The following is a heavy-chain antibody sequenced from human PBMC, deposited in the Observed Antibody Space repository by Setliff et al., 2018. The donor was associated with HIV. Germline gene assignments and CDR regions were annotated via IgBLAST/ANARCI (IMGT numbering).Heavy chain of an antibody. Sequence: ASVKVSCKASGYTFSSHAINWVRQAPGQGLEWMGWISTNTGNPTYAQGFTGRFVFSLDTSVTTAYVQIISLEAEDTAVYYCARDASTGWRTMGFDYWGQGTLVTVSS. D-gene: IGHD6-19*01. CDR2: ISTNTGNP. CDR1: GYTFSSHA. V-gene: IGHV7-4-1*02. J-gene: IGHJ4*02. CDR3: ARDASTGWRTMGFDY.